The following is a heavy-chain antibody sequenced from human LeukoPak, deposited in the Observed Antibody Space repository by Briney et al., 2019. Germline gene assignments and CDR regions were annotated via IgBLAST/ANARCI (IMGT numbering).Heavy chain of an antibody. CDR3: ARTGRGVWNYFYTMDV. Sequence: PGGSLRLSCAASGFTFRTYGMNWVRQVPGKGLEWVSYMSSSGNAIFYADSVRGRFTISRDNAKNSLYLQMNSLRAEDTALYYCARTGRGVWNYFYTMDVWGQGTTVTVSS. V-gene: IGHV3-48*01. D-gene: IGHD1-1*01. CDR2: MSSSGNAI. J-gene: IGHJ6*02. CDR1: GFTFRTYG.